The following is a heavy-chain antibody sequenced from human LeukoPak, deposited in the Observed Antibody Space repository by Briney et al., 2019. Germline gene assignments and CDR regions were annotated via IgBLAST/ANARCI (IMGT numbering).Heavy chain of an antibody. CDR3: AKELGYCSSTSCYGSDAFDI. D-gene: IGHD2-2*01. CDR1: GFTFSGYA. Sequence: GGSPRLSCAASGFTFSGYAMSWVRQAPGKGLEWVSAISGSGGSTYYADSVKGRFTISRDNSKNTLYLQMNSLRAEDTAVYYCAKELGYCSSTSCYGSDAFDIWGQGTMVTVSS. CDR2: ISGSGGST. J-gene: IGHJ3*02. V-gene: IGHV3-23*01.